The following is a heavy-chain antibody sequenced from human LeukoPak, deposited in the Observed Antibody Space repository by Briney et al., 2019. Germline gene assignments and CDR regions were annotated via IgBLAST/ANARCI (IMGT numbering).Heavy chain of an antibody. CDR1: GYTFTSYG. Sequence: GASVKVSCKASGYTFTSYGISWVRQAPGQGLEWMGWISAYNGNTNYAQKLQGRVTMTTDTSTSTAYMGLRSLRSDDTAVYYCARDFWSGYYTGYYYYYMDVWGKGTTVTVSS. CDR2: ISAYNGNT. D-gene: IGHD3-3*01. CDR3: ARDFWSGYYTGYYYYYMDV. J-gene: IGHJ6*03. V-gene: IGHV1-18*01.